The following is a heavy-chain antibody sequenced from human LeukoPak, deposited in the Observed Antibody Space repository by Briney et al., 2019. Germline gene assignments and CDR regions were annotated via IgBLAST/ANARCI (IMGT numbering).Heavy chain of an antibody. CDR3: ARGVVCSPAQSTSCQWGDAFDI. CDR1: GGTFSSYA. J-gene: IGHJ3*02. CDR2: IIPIFGTA. V-gene: IGHV1-69*01. D-gene: IGHD2-2*01. Sequence: AASVKVSCKASGGTFSSYAISWVRQAPGQGLEWMGGIIPIFGTANYAQKFQGKVTINADESTSTAYMELSSLRSEDTAVYYCARGVVCSPAQSTSCQWGDAFDIWGQGTMVTVSS.